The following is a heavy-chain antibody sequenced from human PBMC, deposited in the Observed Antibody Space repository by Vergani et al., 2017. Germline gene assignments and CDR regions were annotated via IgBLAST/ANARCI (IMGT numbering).Heavy chain of an antibody. J-gene: IGHJ4*02. CDR1: GFTVSSNY. CDR2: IYSGGST. V-gene: IGHV3-53*04. CDR3: ARDLSYSTAWPFFDS. D-gene: IGHD4-11*01. Sequence: EVQLVESGGGLVQPGGSLRLSCAASGFTVSSNYMSWVRQAPGKGLEWVSVIYSGGSTYYADSVKGRFTISRDSSKTLYLQMDSLRVEDTAMYFCARDLSYSTAWPFFDSRGQGTLVTVSS.